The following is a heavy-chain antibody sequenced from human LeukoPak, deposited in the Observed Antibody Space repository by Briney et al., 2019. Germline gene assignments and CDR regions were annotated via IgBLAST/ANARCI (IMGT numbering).Heavy chain of an antibody. D-gene: IGHD3-10*01. CDR3: ARDIREGVRGAGGLDY. CDR1: GYTFTSYG. V-gene: IGHV1-18*01. CDR2: ISAYNGNT. Sequence: ASVTVSCKASGYTFTSYGISWVRQAPGQGREWMGWISAYNGNTNYAQKLQGRVTMTTDTSTSTAYMELRSLRSDDTAVYYCARDIREGVRGAGGLDYWGQGTLVTVSS. J-gene: IGHJ4*02.